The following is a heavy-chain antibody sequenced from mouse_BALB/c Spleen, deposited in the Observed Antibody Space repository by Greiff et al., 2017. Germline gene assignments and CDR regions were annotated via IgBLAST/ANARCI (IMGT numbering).Heavy chain of an antibody. J-gene: IGHJ4*01. CDR1: GFTFSSFG. V-gene: IGHV5-17*02. CDR2: ISSGSSTI. Sequence: EVQLVESGGGLVQPGGSRKLSCAASGFTFSSFGMHWVRQAPEKGLEWVAYISSGSSTIYYADTVKGRFTISRDNPKNTLFLQMTSLRSEDTAMYYCARALYGSYAMDYWGQGTSVTVSS. CDR3: ARALYGSYAMDY. D-gene: IGHD1-2*01.